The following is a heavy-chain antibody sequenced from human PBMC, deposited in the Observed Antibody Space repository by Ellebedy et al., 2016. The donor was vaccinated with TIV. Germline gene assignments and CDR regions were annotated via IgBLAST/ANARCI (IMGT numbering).Heavy chain of an antibody. V-gene: IGHV5-51*01. D-gene: IGHD6-19*01. CDR2: IYPGDSET. CDR1: GYIFTAHW. J-gene: IGHJ3*01. Sequence: PGGSLRLSCQSSGYIFTAHWIGWVRQMPGKGLEWMGIIYPGDSETRYSPTFQGQVTFSVDKSLRTAFLHWSSVRASETAMYYCARSRRFDDQWLDEHDAFDVWGLGTMVTVSS. CDR3: ARSRRFDDQWLDEHDAFDV.